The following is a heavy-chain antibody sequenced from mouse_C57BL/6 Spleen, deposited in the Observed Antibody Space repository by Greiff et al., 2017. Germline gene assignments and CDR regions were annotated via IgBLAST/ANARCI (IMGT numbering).Heavy chain of an antibody. D-gene: IGHD1-1*01. V-gene: IGHV1-64*01. CDR1: GYTFTSYW. CDR3: ARASSLWYFDV. J-gene: IGHJ1*03. CDR2: IHPNSGST. Sequence: QVQLQQPGAELVKPGASVKLSCKASGYTFTSYWMHWVKQRPGQGLEWIGMIHPNSGSTNYNEKFKSKATLTVDKSSSTAYMQLSSLTSEDSAVYYGARASSLWYFDVWGTGTTVTVSS.